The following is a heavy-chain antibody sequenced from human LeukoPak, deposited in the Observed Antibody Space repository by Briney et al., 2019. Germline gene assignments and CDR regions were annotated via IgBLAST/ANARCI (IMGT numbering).Heavy chain of an antibody. CDR3: ARGRQDVTMIVVVMTAVSYYLDV. CDR1: GGSFSGYY. Sequence: SETLSLTCAVYGGSFSGYYWTWIRQTPEKGLEWIGEMNPSGSTNYNPSLKSRVTISVDTSKNQFSLELSSVTAADTAVYYCARGRQDVTMIVVVMTAVSYYLDVWGKGTTVAVS. V-gene: IGHV4-34*01. J-gene: IGHJ6*03. CDR2: MNPSGST. D-gene: IGHD3-22*01.